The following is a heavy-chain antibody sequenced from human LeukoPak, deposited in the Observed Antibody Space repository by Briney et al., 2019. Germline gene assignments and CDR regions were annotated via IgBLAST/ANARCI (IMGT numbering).Heavy chain of an antibody. Sequence: GGSLRLSCALSGFTLSINYMSGVPGAPGGGVEWVLVIYSGGSTNYADSVKGRFTIIRENSKNTLYLQMNSLRAEDTAVYYCARVPGQQLVIDPWGQGTLVTVSS. D-gene: IGHD6-6*01. CDR3: ARVPGQQLVIDP. CDR2: IYSGGST. CDR1: GFTLSINY. J-gene: IGHJ5*02. V-gene: IGHV3-66*01.